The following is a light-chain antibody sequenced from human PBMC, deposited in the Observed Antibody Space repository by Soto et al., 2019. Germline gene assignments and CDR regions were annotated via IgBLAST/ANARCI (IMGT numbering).Light chain of an antibody. CDR2: GAS. J-gene: IGKJ4*01. V-gene: IGKV3-15*01. Sequence: EVVMTQSPATLSVSPGEIATLACRASQSISSLLSWYQQKPGQAPRLLIYGASTRPTGIPARFSGSGSGTDFTLTISSLQSEDFAVYYCQQYYNWPPLTFGGGTKVEIK. CDR1: QSISSL. CDR3: QQYYNWPPLT.